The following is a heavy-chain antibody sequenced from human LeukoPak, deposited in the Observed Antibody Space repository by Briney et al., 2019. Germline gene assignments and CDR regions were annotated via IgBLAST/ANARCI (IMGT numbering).Heavy chain of an antibody. Sequence: GGSLRLSCAASGFTLSSYWMSWVRQAPGKGLEWVANIKQDGNEKYYVDSVKGRFTISRDNAKNSLYLQMNSLRAEDTAVYYCARDRAPQCSGGSCLDAFDIWGQGTMVTVSS. V-gene: IGHV3-7*01. CDR3: ARDRAPQCSGGSCLDAFDI. D-gene: IGHD2-15*01. CDR1: GFTLSSYW. CDR2: IKQDGNEK. J-gene: IGHJ3*02.